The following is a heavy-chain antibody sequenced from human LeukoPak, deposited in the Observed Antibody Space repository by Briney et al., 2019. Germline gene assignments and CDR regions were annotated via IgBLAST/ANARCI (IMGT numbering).Heavy chain of an antibody. CDR1: GFTFSNYW. CDR3: AKRSDEPY. J-gene: IGHJ4*01. Sequence: GGSLRLSCAASGFTFSNYWMGWVRRAPGKGLEWVANIKQDGSEKRYVDPVKGRFTISRDNAKNSLYLQMNSLRAEDTAVYYCAKRSDEPYWGHGTLVTVSS. V-gene: IGHV3-7*03. CDR2: IKQDGSEK. D-gene: IGHD1-1*01.